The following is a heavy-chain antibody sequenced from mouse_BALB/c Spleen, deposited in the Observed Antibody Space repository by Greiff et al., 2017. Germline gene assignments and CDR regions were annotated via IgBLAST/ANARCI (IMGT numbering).Heavy chain of an antibody. CDR3: ARDGGSSYDYFDY. J-gene: IGHJ2*01. Sequence: QVQLKESGPGLVAPSQSLSITCTVSGFSLTSYGVHWVRQPPGKGLEWLGVIWAGGSTNYNSALMSRLSISKDNSKSQVFLKMNSLQTDDTAMYYWARDGGSSYDYFDYWGQGTTLTVSS. CDR1: GFSLTSYG. CDR2: IWAGGST. V-gene: IGHV2-9*02. D-gene: IGHD1-1*01.